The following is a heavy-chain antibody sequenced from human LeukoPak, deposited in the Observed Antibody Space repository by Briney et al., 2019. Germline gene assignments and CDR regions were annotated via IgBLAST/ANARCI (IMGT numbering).Heavy chain of an antibody. V-gene: IGHV4-34*01. CDR1: GGSFSGYY. D-gene: IGHD1-26*01. J-gene: IGHJ6*03. Sequence: SETLSLTCAVYGGSFSGYYWSWIRQPPGKGLEWIGEINHSGSTNYNPSLKSRVTISVDTSKNQFSLKLSSVTAADTAVYYCARHGGSSLYYYYYMDVWGKGTTVTISS. CDR2: INHSGST. CDR3: ARHGGSSLYYYYYMDV.